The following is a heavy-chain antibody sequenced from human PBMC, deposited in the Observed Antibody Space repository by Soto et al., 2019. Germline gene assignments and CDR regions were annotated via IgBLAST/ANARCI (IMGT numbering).Heavy chain of an antibody. V-gene: IGHV4-34*01. J-gene: IGHJ4*02. D-gene: IGHD4-17*01. Sequence: QVQLQQWGAGLLKPSETLSLTGAVYGGSFSGYYWSWIRQPPGKGLEWIGEINHSGSTNYNPSLKSRVTISVDTSKNQFSLKLSSVTGADTAVYYCARGRRTAVTIDYWGQGTLVTVSS. CDR2: INHSGST. CDR1: GGSFSGYY. CDR3: ARGRRTAVTIDY.